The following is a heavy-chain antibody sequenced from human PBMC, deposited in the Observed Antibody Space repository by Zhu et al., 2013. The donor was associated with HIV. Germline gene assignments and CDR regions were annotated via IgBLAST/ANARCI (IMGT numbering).Heavy chain of an antibody. D-gene: IGHD3-9*01. CDR2: IIPIFGTA. V-gene: IGHV1-69*01. CDR1: GGTFSSCA. Sequence: QVQLVQSGAEVKKPGSSVKVSCKASGGTFSSCAISWVRQAPGQGLEWMGGIIPIFGTANYAQKFQGRVTITADESTSTAYMELSSLRSEDTAVYYCARSKEGDDTYYDILTGYYYYGMDVWGQGTTVTVSS. CDR3: ARSKEGDDTYYDILTGYYYYGMDV. J-gene: IGHJ6*02.